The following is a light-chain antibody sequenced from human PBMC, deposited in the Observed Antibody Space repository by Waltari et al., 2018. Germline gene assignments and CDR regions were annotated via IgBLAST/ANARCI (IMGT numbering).Light chain of an antibody. CDR1: QSVSSN. Sequence: EIAMTQSPATLSVSPGESATLPCRASQSVSSNLAWYQQKPGQATRPLIYGASTRATGIPARFSGSGSGTEFTLTISSLQSEDFAVYYCQQYNNWPPSWTFGQGTKVEIK. CDR2: GAS. J-gene: IGKJ1*01. V-gene: IGKV3-15*01. CDR3: QQYNNWPPSWT.